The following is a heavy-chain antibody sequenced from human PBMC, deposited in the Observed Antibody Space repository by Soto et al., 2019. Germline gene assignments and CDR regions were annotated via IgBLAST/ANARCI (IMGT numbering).Heavy chain of an antibody. Sequence: PSVTLSLTCTVSGDSISSSRSYWVWIRQPPGKGLEWIGSIYYGGTTYYNPSLQSRVTISVDTSKNLFSLSLSSVTAADTAIYYCARRGLIVLPLWGQGTMVTVSS. J-gene: IGHJ3*01. V-gene: IGHV4-39*01. CDR1: GDSISSSRSY. CDR3: ARRGLIVLPL. D-gene: IGHD3-22*01. CDR2: IYYGGTT.